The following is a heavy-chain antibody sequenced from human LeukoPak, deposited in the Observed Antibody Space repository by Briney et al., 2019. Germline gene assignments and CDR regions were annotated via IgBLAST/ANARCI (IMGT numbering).Heavy chain of an antibody. J-gene: IGHJ4*02. CDR3: ARDIGDGFVY. D-gene: IGHD2-15*01. V-gene: IGHV4-59*12. CDR2: IYFSGST. Sequence: SETLSLTCTVSGGSIRSYYWSWIRQPPGKGLEWIGYIYFSGSTSYNPSLKSRVTISVDKSKNQFSLKLSSVTAADTAVYYCARDIGDGFVYWGQGTLVTVSS. CDR1: GGSIRSYY.